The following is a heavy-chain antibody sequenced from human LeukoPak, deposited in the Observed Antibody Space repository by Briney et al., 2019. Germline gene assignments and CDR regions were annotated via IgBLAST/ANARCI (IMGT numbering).Heavy chain of an antibody. J-gene: IGHJ4*02. CDR1: GGSISSGSYY. CDR3: ARAFGSG. D-gene: IGHD3-10*01. Sequence: SETLSLTCTVSGGSISSGSYYWSWIRQPAGKGLEWIGRIYTSGSTNYNPSLKSRVTISVDTSKNQFSLKLSSVTAAGTAVYYCARAFGSGWGQGTLVTVSS. CDR2: IYTSGST. V-gene: IGHV4-61*02.